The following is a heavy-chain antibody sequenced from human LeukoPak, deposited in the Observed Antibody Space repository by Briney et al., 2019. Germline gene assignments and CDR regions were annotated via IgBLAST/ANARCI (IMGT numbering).Heavy chain of an antibody. Sequence: GGSLRLSCAASGFTFSSYAMHWVRQAPGKGLEWEALISYDGSNKYYADSVKGRFTVSRDNSKNTLYVQMNSLRAEDTAVYYCARGARGSGWITFDIWGQGTMVTVSS. D-gene: IGHD6-19*01. V-gene: IGHV3-30*04. CDR3: ARGARGSGWITFDI. CDR1: GFTFSSYA. CDR2: ISYDGSNK. J-gene: IGHJ3*02.